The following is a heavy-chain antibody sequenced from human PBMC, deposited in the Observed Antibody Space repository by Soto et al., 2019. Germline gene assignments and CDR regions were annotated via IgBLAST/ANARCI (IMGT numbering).Heavy chain of an antibody. CDR2: INHSGST. V-gene: IGHV4-34*01. D-gene: IGHD2-2*01. CDR1: GGSFSGNH. Sequence: PSETLSLTCAVYGGSFSGNHWSWIRQLPGKGLEWVGEINHSGSTNYNPSLKSRVTITVDTSKNQISLKLNSVTAADTAVYYCASRYCSTTSCLAGFDPWGRGTLVTVSS. CDR3: ASRYCSTTSCLAGFDP. J-gene: IGHJ5*02.